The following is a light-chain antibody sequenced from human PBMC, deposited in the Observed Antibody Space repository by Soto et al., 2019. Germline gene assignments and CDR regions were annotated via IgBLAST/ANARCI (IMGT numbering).Light chain of an antibody. J-gene: IGLJ1*01. CDR3: SSYTSSSTLYV. CDR2: EVS. CDR1: SSDVGGYNY. Sequence: QSALTQPASVSGSPGQSITISCTGTSSDVGGYNYVSWYQQHPGKAPKLMIYEVSNRPSGVSNRFSGSKSGNTASLTISVLQAEDEADYSCSSYTSSSTLYVFGTGTKVTVL. V-gene: IGLV2-14*01.